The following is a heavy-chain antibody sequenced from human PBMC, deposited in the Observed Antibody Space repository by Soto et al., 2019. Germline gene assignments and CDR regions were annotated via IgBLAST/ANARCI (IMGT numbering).Heavy chain of an antibody. CDR3: ALKDSGYDGGWFDP. CDR1: GYTLTELS. J-gene: IGHJ5*02. V-gene: IGHV1-24*01. D-gene: IGHD5-12*01. CDR2: FDPEDGET. Sequence: ASVKVSCKVSGYTLTELSMHWVRQAPGKGLEWMGGFDPEDGETIYAQKFQGRVTMTEDTSTDTAYMELSSLRSEDTAVYYCALKDSGYDGGWFDPWGQGTLVTVSS.